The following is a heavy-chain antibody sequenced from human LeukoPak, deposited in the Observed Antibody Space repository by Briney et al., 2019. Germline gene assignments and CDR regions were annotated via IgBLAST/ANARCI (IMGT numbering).Heavy chain of an antibody. V-gene: IGHV3-21*01. CDR3: ARDFGGYSYGSHFDY. J-gene: IGHJ4*02. CDR2: ISTSSSYI. D-gene: IGHD5-18*01. Sequence: PGGSLRLSCAASGFTFSSYSLNWVRQAPGKGLEWVSSISTSSSYIYYADSVKGRFTISRDNARNSLYLHMNSLRAEDTAVYYCARDFGGYSYGSHFDYWGQGTLVAVSS. CDR1: GFTFSSYS.